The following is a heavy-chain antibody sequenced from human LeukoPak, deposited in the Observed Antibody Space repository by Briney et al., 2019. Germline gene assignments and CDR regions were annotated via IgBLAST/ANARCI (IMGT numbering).Heavy chain of an antibody. J-gene: IGHJ4*02. D-gene: IGHD3-22*01. CDR2: IYYSGST. V-gene: IGHV4-31*11. CDR3: ARAEGSSGYYYGY. Sequence: PSETLSLTCAVSGGSISSGGYSWSWIRQPPGKGLEWIGYIYYSGSTYYNPSLKSRVTISVDTSKNQFSLKLSSVTAADTAVYYCARAEGSSGYYYGYWGQGTLVTVSS. CDR1: GGSISSGGYS.